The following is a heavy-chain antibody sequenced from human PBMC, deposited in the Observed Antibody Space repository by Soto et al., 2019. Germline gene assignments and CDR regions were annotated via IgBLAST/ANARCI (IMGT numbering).Heavy chain of an antibody. J-gene: IGHJ4*02. CDR3: AKERRGSYYDYIWGSSTYYFDY. V-gene: IGHV3-30*18. CDR2: ISYDGSNK. Sequence: GGSLRLSCAASGFTFSSYGMHWVRQAPGKGLEWVAVISYDGSNKYYADSVKGRFTISRDNSKNTLYLQMNSLRAEDTAGYYCAKERRGSYYDYIWGSSTYYFDYWGQGTLVTVSS. CDR1: GFTFSSYG. D-gene: IGHD3-16*01.